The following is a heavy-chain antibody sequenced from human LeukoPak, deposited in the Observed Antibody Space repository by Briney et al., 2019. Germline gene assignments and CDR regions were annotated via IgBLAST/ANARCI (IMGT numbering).Heavy chain of an antibody. CDR2: ILGSGGST. CDR1: GFTFSNDA. CDR3: AKWGDYDVLTGYYVPDY. V-gene: IGHV3-23*01. D-gene: IGHD3-9*01. Sequence: GGSLRLSCAASGFTFSNDAMSWVRQAPGKGLEWVSAILGSGGSTYYADSVKGRVTVSRDNSKSTLYLQMNSLRDEDTALYYCAKWGDYDVLTGYYVPDYWGQGTLVTVSS. J-gene: IGHJ4*02.